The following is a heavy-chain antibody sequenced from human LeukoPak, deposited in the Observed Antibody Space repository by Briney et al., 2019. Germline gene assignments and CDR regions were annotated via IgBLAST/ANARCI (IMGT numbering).Heavy chain of an antibody. V-gene: IGHV3-48*03. Sequence: GGSLRLSCAASGFTFSSYEMNWVRQAPGKGLEWVSYINSSGSTIYYADSVKGRFTISRDNAKNSLYLQMNSLRAEDTAVYYCARLERELLGYYYYYMDVWGKGTTVTVSS. CDR3: ARLERELLGYYYYYMDV. J-gene: IGHJ6*03. CDR2: INSSGSTI. D-gene: IGHD1-1*01. CDR1: GFTFSSYE.